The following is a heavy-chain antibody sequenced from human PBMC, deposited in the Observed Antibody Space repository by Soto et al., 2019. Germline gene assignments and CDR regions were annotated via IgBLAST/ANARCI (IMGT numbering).Heavy chain of an antibody. D-gene: IGHD6-13*01. J-gene: IGHJ4*02. Sequence: ASVNVSCKASGYTFTSYGISWVRQAAGQGLEWMGWISGHNGNKKYAQKLQGRVSMTTDTSTSTAYMELRSLRSDDTAVYYCARDLGQQRFDYWGQGTLVTVSS. CDR1: GYTFTSYG. V-gene: IGHV1-18*01. CDR2: ISGHNGNK. CDR3: ARDLGQQRFDY.